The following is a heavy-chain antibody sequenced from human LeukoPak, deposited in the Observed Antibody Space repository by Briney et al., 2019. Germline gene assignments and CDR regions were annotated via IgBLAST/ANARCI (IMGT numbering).Heavy chain of an antibody. CDR2: IYYSGST. CDR1: GGSIRSYY. D-gene: IGHD4-17*01. Sequence: SETLSVTRIVSGGSIRSYYWSWIRPPPGKGLAWVGYIYYSGSTNYNPSLKSRVSISVDTSKNQFSLKLSSVTAADTAVYYCARTGSTVTMLYPFDHWGQGTLVTVSP. J-gene: IGHJ4*02. CDR3: ARTGSTVTMLYPFDH. V-gene: IGHV4-59*01.